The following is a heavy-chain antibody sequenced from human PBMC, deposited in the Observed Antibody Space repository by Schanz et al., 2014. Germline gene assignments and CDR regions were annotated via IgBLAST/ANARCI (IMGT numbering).Heavy chain of an antibody. D-gene: IGHD3-3*01. Sequence: QIQLVQSGAEVKRPGASVKVSCKASEYSFTSYSMHWVRQAPGQRLEWMGWINTGSGDTKYSQNFQGRGTITRDTSASTAYMELSSLRSDDTAVYYCARSAGRDFWSGYYTRFDYWGQGTLVTVSS. CDR2: INTGSGDT. J-gene: IGHJ4*02. CDR1: EYSFTSYS. V-gene: IGHV1-3*04. CDR3: ARSAGRDFWSGYYTRFDY.